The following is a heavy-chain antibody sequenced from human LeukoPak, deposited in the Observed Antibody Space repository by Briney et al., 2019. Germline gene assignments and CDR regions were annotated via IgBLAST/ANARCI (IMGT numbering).Heavy chain of an antibody. V-gene: IGHV3-15*01. D-gene: IGHD2-15*01. CDR1: GFTFSNAW. Sequence: PGGSLRLSCAASGFTFSNAWMSWVRQAPGKGLEWVGRIKSKTDGGKTAYAAPGKGRFTISRDDSKNTLYLQKNSLKTEDTGVYYCTTDEYCSGGSCYWFDPWGQGTLVTVSS. CDR3: TTDEYCSGGSCYWFDP. J-gene: IGHJ5*02. CDR2: IKSKTDGGKT.